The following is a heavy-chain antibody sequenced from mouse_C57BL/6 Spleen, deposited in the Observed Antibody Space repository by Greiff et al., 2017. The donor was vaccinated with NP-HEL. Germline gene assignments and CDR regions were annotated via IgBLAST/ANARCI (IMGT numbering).Heavy chain of an antibody. J-gene: IGHJ2*01. CDR3: ARKEYSKDYFDY. CDR1: GFTFSDYY. CDR2: INYDGSST. D-gene: IGHD2-5*01. V-gene: IGHV5-16*01. Sequence: EVKLVESEGGLVQPGSSMKLSCTASGFTFSDYYMAWVRQVPEKGLEWVANINYDGSSTYYLDSLKSRFIISRDNAKNILYLQMSSLKSEDTATYYCARKEYSKDYFDYWGQGTTLTVSS.